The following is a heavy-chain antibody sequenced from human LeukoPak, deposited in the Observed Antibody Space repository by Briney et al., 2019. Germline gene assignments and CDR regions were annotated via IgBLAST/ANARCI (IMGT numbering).Heavy chain of an antibody. CDR1: GFTFSSYA. D-gene: IGHD3-3*01. Sequence: GGSLRLSCAASGFTFSSYAMHWVRQAPGKGLEWVAVISYDGSNKYYADSVKGRFTISRDNSKNTLYLQMNSLRAEDTAVYYCAREATIFGVVIGYYYYYMDVWGKGTTVTVSS. V-gene: IGHV3-30*04. CDR3: AREATIFGVVIGYYYYYMDV. CDR2: ISYDGSNK. J-gene: IGHJ6*03.